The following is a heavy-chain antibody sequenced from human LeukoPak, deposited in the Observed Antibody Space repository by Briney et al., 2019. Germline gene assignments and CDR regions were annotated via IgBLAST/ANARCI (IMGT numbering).Heavy chain of an antibody. V-gene: IGHV4-39*01. Sequence: SETLSLTCTVSGGSISSSSYYWGWIRQPPGKGLEWIGNIYYSGITYYNPSLKSRVTISVDTSRNQFSLKLSSVTAADTAVYYCARLERGVRDYWGQGTLVTVSS. CDR3: ARLERGVRDY. CDR2: IYYSGIT. D-gene: IGHD3-10*01. CDR1: GGSISSSSYY. J-gene: IGHJ4*02.